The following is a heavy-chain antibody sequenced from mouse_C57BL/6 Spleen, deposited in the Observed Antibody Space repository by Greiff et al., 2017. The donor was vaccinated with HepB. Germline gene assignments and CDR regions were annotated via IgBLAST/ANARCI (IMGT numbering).Heavy chain of an antibody. CDR2: IDPSDSYT. V-gene: IGHV1-50*01. J-gene: IGHJ3*01. CDR1: GYTFTSYW. D-gene: IGHD2-1*01. Sequence: VQLQQPGAELVKPGASVKLSCKASGYTFTSYWMQWVKQRPGQGLVWIGEIDPSDSYTNYNQKFKGKATLTVDTSSSTAYMQLSSLTSEDSAVYYCARGGLGNSWFAYWGQGTLVTVSA. CDR3: ARGGLGNSWFAY.